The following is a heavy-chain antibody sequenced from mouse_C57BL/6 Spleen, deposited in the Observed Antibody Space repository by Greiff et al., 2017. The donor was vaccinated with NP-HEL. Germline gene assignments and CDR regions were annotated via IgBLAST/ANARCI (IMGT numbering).Heavy chain of an antibody. CDR3: ARPTMILHYFDY. CDR1: GYAFSSSW. Sequence: QVQLKESGPELVKPGASVKISSKASGYAFSSSWMNWVKQRPGKGLEWIGRIYPGDGDTNYNGKFKGKATLTADKSSSTAYMQLSSLTSEDSAVYFCARPTMILHYFDYWGQGTTLTVSS. J-gene: IGHJ2*01. V-gene: IGHV1-82*01. CDR2: IYPGDGDT. D-gene: IGHD2-4*01.